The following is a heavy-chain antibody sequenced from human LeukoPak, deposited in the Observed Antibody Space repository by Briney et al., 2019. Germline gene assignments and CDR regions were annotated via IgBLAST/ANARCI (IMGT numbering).Heavy chain of an antibody. CDR1: GGSISSGGYY. CDR2: IYHSGST. Sequence: SETLSLTCTVSGGSISSGGYYWSWIRQPPGKGLEWIGYIYHSGSTYYNPSLKSRVTISVDRSKNQFSLKLSSVTAADTAVYYCARVPGIVVVPAAQGAFDIWGQGTMVTVSS. D-gene: IGHD2-2*01. J-gene: IGHJ3*02. V-gene: IGHV4-30-2*01. CDR3: ARVPGIVVVPAAQGAFDI.